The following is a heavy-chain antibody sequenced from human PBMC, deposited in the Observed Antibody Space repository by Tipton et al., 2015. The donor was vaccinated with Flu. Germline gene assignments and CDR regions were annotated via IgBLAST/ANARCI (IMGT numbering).Heavy chain of an antibody. CDR1: GYSFTNYW. D-gene: IGHD2-21*02. J-gene: IGHJ2*01. Sequence: QLVQSGGEVKKPGESLRISCKSSGYSFTNYWIGWVRQMPGGGLDWMGIIYPGDSDTRYSPSFQGQVTISADKSINTAYLQWNSPKASDTAMYFCVRHPYCTDAVCPPGYWYFDLWGRGTPLSVSS. CDR3: VRHPYCTDAVCPPGYWYFDL. V-gene: IGHV5-51*01. CDR2: IYPGDSDT.